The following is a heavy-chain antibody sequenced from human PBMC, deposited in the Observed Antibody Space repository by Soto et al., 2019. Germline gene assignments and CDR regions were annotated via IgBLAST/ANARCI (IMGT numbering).Heavy chain of an antibody. Sequence: EVQLSQSGGGWVQPGGSLRLSCSASGFIFASYAMSWVRQAPGKGLEWVSVISGSAGTTDYAGSVTGLFTISRDNSKNTLYMHMNSLTVEDTAVYYCAKNGPAYADAFDSWGQGPMVTVS. D-gene: IGHD2-8*01. V-gene: IGHV3-23*01. CDR2: ISGSAGTT. CDR1: GFIFASYA. J-gene: IGHJ3*01. CDR3: AKNGPAYADAFDS.